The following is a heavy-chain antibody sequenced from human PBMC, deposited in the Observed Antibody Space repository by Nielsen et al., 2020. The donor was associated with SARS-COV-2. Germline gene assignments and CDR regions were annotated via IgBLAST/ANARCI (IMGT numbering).Heavy chain of an antibody. Sequence: GGSLRLSCEGSRLSFSDYAMHWVRQAPGKGLDWISYIGSGGTPIYYADSVKGRFTISRDDAKNSLYLQMNSLRAEDTATYYCARVNHSSISAWGQGTLVTVSS. CDR3: ARVNHSSISA. CDR2: IGSGGTPI. V-gene: IGHV3-48*03. J-gene: IGHJ5*02. CDR1: RLSFSDYA. D-gene: IGHD3-22*01.